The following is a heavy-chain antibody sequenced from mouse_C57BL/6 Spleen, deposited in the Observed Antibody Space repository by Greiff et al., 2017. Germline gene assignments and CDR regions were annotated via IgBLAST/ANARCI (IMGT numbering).Heavy chain of an antibody. D-gene: IGHD1-1*01. CDR1: GYTFTDYY. CDR2: INPNNGGT. Sequence: EVQLQQSGPELVKPGALVKISCKASGYTFTDYYMNWVKQSHGKSLEWIGDINPNNGGTSYNQKFKGKATLTVDKSSSTAYMELRSLTSEDSAVYYCARVTTVVADYWGQGTTLTVSS. CDR3: ARVTTVVADY. J-gene: IGHJ2*01. V-gene: IGHV1-26*01.